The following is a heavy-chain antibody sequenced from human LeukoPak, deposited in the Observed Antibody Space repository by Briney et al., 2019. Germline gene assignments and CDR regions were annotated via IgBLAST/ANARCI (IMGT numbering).Heavy chain of an antibody. CDR3: ARGGSGPNDY. CDR1: GGSVSSYY. CDR2: IYYSGST. V-gene: IGHV4-59*02. Sequence: PSETLSLTCTVSGGSVSSYYWSWIRQPPGKGLEWIGYIYYSGSTNYNPSLKSRVTISVDTSKNQFSLKPSSVTAADTAVYYCARGGSGPNDYWGQGTLVTVSS. D-gene: IGHD1-26*01. J-gene: IGHJ4*02.